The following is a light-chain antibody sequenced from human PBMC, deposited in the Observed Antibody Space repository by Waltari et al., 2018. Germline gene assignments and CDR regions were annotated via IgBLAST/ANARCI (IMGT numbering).Light chain of an antibody. CDR3: QQYNNWQIT. CDR2: GAS. Sequence: VMTQSPATLSVSTGARVTLSCRTSQSVGYNLAWFQQQPGQAPRLLIYGASTRATDIPDRFSGSGSGTAFTLTISSLQSEDFANYYCQQYNNWQITFGQGTRLDLK. CDR1: QSVGYN. V-gene: IGKV3-15*01. J-gene: IGKJ5*01.